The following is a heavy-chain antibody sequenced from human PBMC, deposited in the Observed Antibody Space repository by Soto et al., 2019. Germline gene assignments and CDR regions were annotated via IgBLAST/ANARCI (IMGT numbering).Heavy chain of an antibody. J-gene: IGHJ4*02. CDR1: GYSXTGYY. CDR2: INPNSGGT. V-gene: IGHV1-2*02. D-gene: IGHD3-22*01. Sequence: NVSFQDCGYSXTGYYMNLVRQAPGQGLEWMGWINPNSGGTNYAQKFQVRFTMTGDTSISTAYMELSRLRSEDTAVYYCARVRGYYDSSGPFDYWGQGTLVTVSS. CDR3: ARVRGYYDSSGPFDY.